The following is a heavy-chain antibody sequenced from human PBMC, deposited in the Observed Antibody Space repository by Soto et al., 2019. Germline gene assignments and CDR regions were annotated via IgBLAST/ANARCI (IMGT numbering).Heavy chain of an antibody. CDR2: ISYDGSNK. CDR3: ARDKGTVTKNWYFDL. D-gene: IGHD4-17*01. Sequence: QVQLVESGGGVVQPGRSLRLSCAASGFTFSSYAMHWVRQAPGKGLEWVAVISYDGSNKYYADSVKGRFTISRDNSKNTLYLQMNRLRAEDTAVYYCARDKGTVTKNWYFDLWGRGTLVTVSS. J-gene: IGHJ2*01. CDR1: GFTFSSYA. V-gene: IGHV3-30-3*01.